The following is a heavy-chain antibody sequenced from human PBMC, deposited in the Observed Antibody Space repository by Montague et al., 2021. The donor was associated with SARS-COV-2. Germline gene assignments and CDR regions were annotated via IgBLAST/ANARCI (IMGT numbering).Heavy chain of an antibody. V-gene: IGHV4-34*01. CDR1: GGSFSGYY. CDR2: INHSGST. J-gene: IGHJ4*02. D-gene: IGHD6-19*01. Sequence: SETLSLTCAVYGGSFSGYYWNWIRQPPGKGLEWIGEINHSGSTNYNPSLKSRVTISGDTSENQFSLKLRSVTAADTAVYYCARTGYSSGWHSFDYWGQGTLVTVSS. CDR3: ARTGYSSGWHSFDY.